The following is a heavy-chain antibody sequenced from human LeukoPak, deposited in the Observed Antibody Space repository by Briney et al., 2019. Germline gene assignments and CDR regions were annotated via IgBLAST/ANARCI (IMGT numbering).Heavy chain of an antibody. CDR2: INHSGST. Sequence: SETLSLTCTVSGGSISSYYWSWIRQPPGKGLEWIGEINHSGSTNYNPSLKSRVTISVDTSKNQFSLKLSSVTAADTAVYYCARCIAAARDYFDYWGQGTLVTVSS. J-gene: IGHJ4*02. D-gene: IGHD6-13*01. CDR1: GGSISSYY. V-gene: IGHV4-34*01. CDR3: ARCIAAARDYFDY.